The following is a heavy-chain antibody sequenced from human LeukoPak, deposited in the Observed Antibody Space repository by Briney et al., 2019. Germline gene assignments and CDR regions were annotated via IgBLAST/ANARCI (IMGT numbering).Heavy chain of an antibody. Sequence: ASVKVSCKASGYTFTSYDINWVRQATGQGLEWMGWINPNSGGTNYAQKFQGRVTMTRDTSISTAYMELSRLRSDDTAVYYCARGAYSGSPLDYWGQGTLVTVSS. CDR1: GYTFTSYD. V-gene: IGHV1-2*02. D-gene: IGHD1-26*01. J-gene: IGHJ4*02. CDR3: ARGAYSGSPLDY. CDR2: INPNSGGT.